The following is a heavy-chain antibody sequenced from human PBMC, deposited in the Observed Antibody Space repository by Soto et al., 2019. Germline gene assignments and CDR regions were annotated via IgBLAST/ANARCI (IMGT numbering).Heavy chain of an antibody. CDR1: GFTFSTYA. V-gene: IGHV3-23*01. Sequence: EVQLLESGGVLVQPGGSLRLSCLASGFTFSTYAMGWVRQAPGKGLECVSGISDSGADSYHADSVKGRFTISRDNSKNPLSLQMSSLRVEDTAVYYCAKDPYSSGWSKYFPHWGQGTLVIVS. J-gene: IGHJ1*01. CDR2: ISDSGADS. CDR3: AKDPYSSGWSKYFPH. D-gene: IGHD6-19*01.